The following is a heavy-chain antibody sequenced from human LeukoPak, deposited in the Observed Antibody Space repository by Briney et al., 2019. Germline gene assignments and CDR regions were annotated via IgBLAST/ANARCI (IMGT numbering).Heavy chain of an antibody. CDR3: ARFQASEFWCFDH. J-gene: IGHJ4*02. CDR1: GYRFITFG. CDR2: INPYNGNR. D-gene: IGHD3-3*01. V-gene: IGHV1-18*01. Sequence: GASVKISCKTSGYRFITFGINWVRQAPGQGLEWMGWINPYNGNRYYAKKFQGRFNITTDTSTSTVYLELQTLTSDDTAIYYCARFQASEFWCFDHWGQGTLITVSS.